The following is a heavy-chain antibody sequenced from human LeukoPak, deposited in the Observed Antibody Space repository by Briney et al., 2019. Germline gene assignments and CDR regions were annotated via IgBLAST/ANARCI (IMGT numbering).Heavy chain of an antibody. D-gene: IGHD3-3*01. Sequence: PGGSLRLSCAASGFTFSSYSMHWVRQAPGKGLEWVSSISSSSSNIYYADSVKGRFTISRDNAKNSLYLQMNSLIAEDTAVYYCARGTKYYDFWSGHTYYYYMDVGGEETTVTVPS. CDR3: ARGTKYYDFWSGHTYYYYMDV. J-gene: IGHJ6*03. V-gene: IGHV3-21*01. CDR1: GFTFSSYS. CDR2: ISSSSSNI.